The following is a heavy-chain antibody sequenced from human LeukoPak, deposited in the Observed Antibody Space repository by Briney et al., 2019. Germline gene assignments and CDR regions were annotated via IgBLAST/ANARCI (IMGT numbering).Heavy chain of an antibody. Sequence: SETLSLTCTVSGGSISSYYWSWIRQPPGKGLEWIGYIYYSGSTNYNPSLKSRVTISVDTSKNQFSLKLSSVTAADTAVYYCARGNVEMATIFDYWGQGTLVTVSS. J-gene: IGHJ4*02. CDR2: IYYSGST. D-gene: IGHD5-24*01. CDR3: ARGNVEMATIFDY. CDR1: GGSISSYY. V-gene: IGHV4-59*01.